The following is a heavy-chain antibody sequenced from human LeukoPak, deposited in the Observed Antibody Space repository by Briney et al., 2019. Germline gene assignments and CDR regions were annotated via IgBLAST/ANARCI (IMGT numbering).Heavy chain of an antibody. CDR1: GYSFTSYW. CDR2: IYPGDSDT. CDR3: ARSLAGVSSSSWASDY. D-gene: IGHD6-13*01. Sequence: GESLKISCKGSGYSFTSYWIGWVRQMPGKGLEWMGIIYPGDSDTRYSPSFQGQVTISADKSISTAYLQWSSLKASDTAMYYCARSLAGVSSSSWASDYWGLGTLVTVSS. J-gene: IGHJ4*02. V-gene: IGHV5-51*01.